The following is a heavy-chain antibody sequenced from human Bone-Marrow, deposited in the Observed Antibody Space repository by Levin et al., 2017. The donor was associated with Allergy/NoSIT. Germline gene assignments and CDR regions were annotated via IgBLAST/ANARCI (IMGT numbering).Heavy chain of an antibody. D-gene: IGHD1-26*01. CDR1: GATLASYT. Sequence: KISCKASGATLASYTINWVRQAPGQGLEWMGVIIPIFGKSNFAQKFEGRVTFTADESTSTAYMELRSLRSEDTAVYFCAYSGSYPAHIDYWGQGTLVTVSS. CDR3: AYSGSYPAHIDY. J-gene: IGHJ4*02. CDR2: IIPIFGKS. V-gene: IGHV1-69*01.